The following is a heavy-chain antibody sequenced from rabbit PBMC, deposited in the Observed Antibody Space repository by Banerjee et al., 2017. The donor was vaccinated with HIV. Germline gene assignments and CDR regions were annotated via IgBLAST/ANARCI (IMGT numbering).Heavy chain of an antibody. CDR2: IDTSSSGTT. D-gene: IGHD6-1*01. V-gene: IGHV1S45*01. CDR1: GFDFSSYA. CDR3: ARGGGAGYGYNL. J-gene: IGHJ4*01. Sequence: QVQLVESGGGLVQPGGSLTLTCTASGFDFSSYAICCFRQAPGKGLEWIACIDTSSSGTTYYASWAKGRFTISKTSSTTVTLQMTSLTAADTATYFCARGGGAGYGYNLWGPGTLVTVS.